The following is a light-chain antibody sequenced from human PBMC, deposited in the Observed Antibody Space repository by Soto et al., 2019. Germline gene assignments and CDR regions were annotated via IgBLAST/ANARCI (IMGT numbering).Light chain of an antibody. CDR1: SSNIGAGYD. CDR2: GNS. CDR3: QSFDNSLGGYV. V-gene: IGLV1-40*01. Sequence: QAVVTQPPSVSGAPGQRVTISCTGSSSNIGAGYDVNWYQQLPGTVPKLLISGNSDRPSGVSDRFSGSKSGTSASLAITGLQAEDEADYYCQSFDNSLGGYVFGTGTKLTVL. J-gene: IGLJ1*01.